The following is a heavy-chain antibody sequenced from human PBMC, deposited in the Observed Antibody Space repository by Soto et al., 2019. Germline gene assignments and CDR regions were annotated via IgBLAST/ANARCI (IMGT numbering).Heavy chain of an antibody. CDR1: GAYISSYY. CDR2: TYYSGST. D-gene: IGHD2-15*01. Sequence: SETLSLTCAVSGAYISSYYWSWIRQPPGKGLEWIGYTYYSGSTNYNPSLKSRVTMSVDTSKNQFSLKLNSVTAADTAVYYCARTYCSGGSCYPGGNWFDPWGQGTLVTVSS. V-gene: IGHV4-59*01. CDR3: ARTYCSGGSCYPGGNWFDP. J-gene: IGHJ5*02.